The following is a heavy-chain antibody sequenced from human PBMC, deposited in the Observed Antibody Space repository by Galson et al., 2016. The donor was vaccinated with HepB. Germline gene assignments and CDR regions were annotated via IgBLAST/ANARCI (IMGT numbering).Heavy chain of an antibody. J-gene: IGHJ5*02. D-gene: IGHD1-26*01. CDR1: GFTFSDYW. CDR3: AIQSRGGSLT. Sequence: SLRLSCAASGFTFSDYWMNWVRQAPGKGLEWVANINQDGSDKNFVDSVEGRFTISRDNSRKSLYLQLNSLRVEDTAVYYCAIQSRGGSLTWGQGTLGTVS. CDR2: INQDGSDK. V-gene: IGHV3-7*01.